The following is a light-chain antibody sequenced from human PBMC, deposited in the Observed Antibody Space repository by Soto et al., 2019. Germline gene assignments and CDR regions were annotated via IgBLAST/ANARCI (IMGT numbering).Light chain of an antibody. Sequence: QSVLAQPASVSGSPGQSITISCTGTSGFVGSFSLVSRYQQHPRKSPKVMISEGHRRPSSVSDLYSDSTSVNSASLSICGFNADRDGDYYRCSYIGATTYDVGTGTKV. V-gene: IGLV2-23*01. CDR1: SGFVGSFSL. CDR2: EGH. J-gene: IGLJ1*01. CDR3: CSYIGATTYD.